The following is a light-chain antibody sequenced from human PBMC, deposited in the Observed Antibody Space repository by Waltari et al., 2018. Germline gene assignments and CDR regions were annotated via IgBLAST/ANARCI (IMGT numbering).Light chain of an antibody. J-gene: IGLJ2*01. CDR2: GNS. CDR1: SSNMGAGYD. Sequence: QSALTQPPSVTGAPGQRVTISCTGSSSNMGAGYDVNWYQHIPGTAPKVLIYGNSDRPSGVPDRFSASKSGTSASLAIIGLQAEDEGNYYCQSFDSNLGVLFGGGTKLTVL. V-gene: IGLV1-40*01. CDR3: QSFDSNLGVL.